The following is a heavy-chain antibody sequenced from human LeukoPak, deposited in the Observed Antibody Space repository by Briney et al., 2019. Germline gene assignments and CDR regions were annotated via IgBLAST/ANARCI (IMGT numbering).Heavy chain of an antibody. CDR3: ARATLWFGELWGVGLDY. CDR2: INPSGGST. V-gene: IGHV1-46*01. CDR1: GYTFTIYH. Sequence: GASVKVSCTASGYTFTIYHMHWVRQAPGQGLEWMGIINPSGGSTRYEQKFQGRVTMTRDTSTSTFYMELSSLRSDDTAVYYCARATLWFGELWGVGLDYWGQGTLVTVSS. J-gene: IGHJ4*02. D-gene: IGHD3-10*01.